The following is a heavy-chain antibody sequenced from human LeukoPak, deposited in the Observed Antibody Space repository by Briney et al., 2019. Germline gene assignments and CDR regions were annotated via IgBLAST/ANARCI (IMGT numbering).Heavy chain of an antibody. CDR2: ISYSGST. D-gene: IGHD6-13*01. J-gene: IGHJ5*02. V-gene: IGHV4-39*01. CDR1: GGSISSYY. CDR3: ASGGSSSWYRWFDP. Sequence: NPSETLSLTCTVSGGSISSYYWGWIRQPPGKGLEWIGDISYSGSTYYNPSLKSRVTISVDTSKNQFSLKLSSVTATDTAVYYCASGGSSSWYRWFDPWGQGTLVTVSS.